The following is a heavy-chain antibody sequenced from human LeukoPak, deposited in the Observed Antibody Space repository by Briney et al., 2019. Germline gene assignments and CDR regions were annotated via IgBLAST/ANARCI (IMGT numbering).Heavy chain of an antibody. CDR2: IYTSGST. Sequence: SETLSLTCTVSGGSISSGSYYWSWIRQPAGKGLEWIGRIYTSGSTNYNPSLKSRLTMSLDTSKNQFSLRLSSVTAADTAMYYCARKDGDIWGQGTMVTVSS. J-gene: IGHJ3*02. CDR1: GGSISSGSYY. CDR3: ARKDGDI. D-gene: IGHD5-24*01. V-gene: IGHV4-61*02.